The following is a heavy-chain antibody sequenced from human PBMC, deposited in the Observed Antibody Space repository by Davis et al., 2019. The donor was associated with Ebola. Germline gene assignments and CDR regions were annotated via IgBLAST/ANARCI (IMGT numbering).Heavy chain of an antibody. CDR1: GYTFTNYY. D-gene: IGHD5-18*01. V-gene: IGHV1-46*01. J-gene: IGHJ4*02. CDR2: INPNDGRT. Sequence: AASVKVSCKASGYTFTNYYMHWVRQAPGQGLEWMGMINPNDGRTIYAQKFQGRVTMTRDTSTSTVYMELSSLRSEDTAVYYCASPGYRGYFDYWGQGTLVTVSS. CDR3: ASPGYRGYFDY.